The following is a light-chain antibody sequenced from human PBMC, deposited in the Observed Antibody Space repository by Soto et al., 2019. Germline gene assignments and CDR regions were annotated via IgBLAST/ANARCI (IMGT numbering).Light chain of an antibody. V-gene: IGKV2-24*01. CDR2: KIS. Sequence: DIVLTQTLHSSPVTLGQPASISCRSSQSLVHIDGNTYFNWLQQRPGQPPRLLIYKISNRFPGVPDRFSGSGAGTDFTLKISRVEAEDVRVYHCMQATQSYTVGQGTRLEIK. CDR1: QSLVHIDGNTY. CDR3: MQATQSYT. J-gene: IGKJ2*01.